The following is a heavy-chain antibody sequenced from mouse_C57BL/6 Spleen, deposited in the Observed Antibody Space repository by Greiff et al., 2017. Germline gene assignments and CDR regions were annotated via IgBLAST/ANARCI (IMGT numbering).Heavy chain of an antibody. Sequence: QVQLQQPGAELVKPGASVKLSCKASGYTFTSYWMQWVKQRPGQGLEWIGEIDPSDSYTNYNQKFKGKATLTVDTSSSTAYMQLSSLTSEDSAVYYCASNYGNYNAMDYWGQGTSVTVSS. CDR2: IDPSDSYT. D-gene: IGHD2-1*01. J-gene: IGHJ4*01. CDR1: GYTFTSYW. V-gene: IGHV1-50*01. CDR3: ASNYGNYNAMDY.